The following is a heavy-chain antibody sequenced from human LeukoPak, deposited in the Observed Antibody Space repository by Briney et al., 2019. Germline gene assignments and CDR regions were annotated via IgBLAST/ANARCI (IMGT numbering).Heavy chain of an antibody. Sequence: PGGSLRLSCVASGFTFNSYAMSWVRQAPGKGLEWVSGISGSGGSTYYADSVKGRFTISRDNSKNTLYLQMNSLRAEDTAVYYCASRAYYSVTGYWGQGTLVTVSS. CDR3: ASRAYYSVTGY. CDR1: GFTFNSYA. CDR2: ISGSGGST. V-gene: IGHV3-23*01. D-gene: IGHD2/OR15-2a*01. J-gene: IGHJ4*02.